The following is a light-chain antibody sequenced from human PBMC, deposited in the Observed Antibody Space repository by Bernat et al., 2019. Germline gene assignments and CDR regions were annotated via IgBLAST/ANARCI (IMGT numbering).Light chain of an antibody. CDR1: TSGVGTYEY. CDR3: CSHTGSFTWV. J-gene: IGLJ3*02. Sequence: QTVLTQPRSVSGSPGQSVTISCTGTTSGVGTYEYVSWYQQHPGKAPQLMIYDVDKRPSGVPDRFSGSKSGNTASLTISGLQAEDEADYYCCSHTGSFTWVFGGGTTLTVL. CDR2: DVD. V-gene: IGLV2-11*01.